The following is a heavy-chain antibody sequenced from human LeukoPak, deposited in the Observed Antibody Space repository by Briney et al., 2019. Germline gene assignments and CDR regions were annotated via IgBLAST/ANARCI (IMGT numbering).Heavy chain of an antibody. V-gene: IGHV4-39*02. D-gene: IGHD3-10*01. CDR1: GASISSISYY. Sequence: SETLSLTCTVSGASISSISYYWAWVRQPPGKGLEWIASIFNTGRTYNNASLNSRVTISVDTSKNQFSLKLSSVTAADTAVYYCARDPGFMVRGSRRGYDDFYYYMDVWGKGTTVTISS. CDR2: IFNTGRT. J-gene: IGHJ6*03. CDR3: ARDPGFMVRGSRRGYDDFYYYMDV.